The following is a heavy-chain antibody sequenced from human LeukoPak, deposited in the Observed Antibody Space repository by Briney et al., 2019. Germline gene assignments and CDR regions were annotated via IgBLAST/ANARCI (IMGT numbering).Heavy chain of an antibody. Sequence: GGSLRLSCAASGFTFSSYSMNWVRQAPGKGLEWVSYISTTISTMYYADSVKGRFTISRDNAKNSLYLQMNSLRAEDTAVYYCARDEYDWGQGTLVTVSS. J-gene: IGHJ4*02. D-gene: IGHD2/OR15-2a*01. CDR3: ARDEYD. V-gene: IGHV3-48*04. CDR2: ISTTISTM. CDR1: GFTFSSYS.